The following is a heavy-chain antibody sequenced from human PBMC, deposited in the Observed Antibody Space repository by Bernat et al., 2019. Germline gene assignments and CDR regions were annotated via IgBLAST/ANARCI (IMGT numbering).Heavy chain of an antibody. Sequence: EVQLLESGGGLVQPGGSLRLSCAASGFSFGGYAMSWVRQAPGKGVEWVSGISGSGATPSYADSVKGRFTISRDNSNNIVNLKIDSLGAEDTAVYYCAKGVRGYSPSHFDYWGQGTQVVVSA. V-gene: IGHV3-23*01. CDR3: AKGVRGYSPSHFDY. J-gene: IGHJ4*02. CDR1: GFSFGGYA. D-gene: IGHD2-15*01. CDR2: ISGSGATP.